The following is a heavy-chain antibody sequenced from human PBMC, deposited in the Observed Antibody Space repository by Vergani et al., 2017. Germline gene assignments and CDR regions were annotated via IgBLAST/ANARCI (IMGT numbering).Heavy chain of an antibody. Sequence: EVQLVESGGGLVKPGGSLRLSCAASGFTFSSYSMNCVRQAPGKGLEWVSFISSSSSYIYYADSVKGRFTISRDNAKNSLYLQMNSLRAEDTAVYYCARVNYGDSGPCLAYWGPGTLVTVSS. CDR1: GFTFSSYS. CDR3: ARVNYGDSGPCLAY. V-gene: IGHV3-21*01. J-gene: IGHJ4*02. D-gene: IGHD4-17*01. CDR2: ISSSSSYI.